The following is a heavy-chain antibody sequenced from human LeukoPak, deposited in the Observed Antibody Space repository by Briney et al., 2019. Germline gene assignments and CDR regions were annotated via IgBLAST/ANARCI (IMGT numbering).Heavy chain of an antibody. CDR2: ISYDGTSQ. V-gene: IGHV3-30*18. Sequence: PGRSLRLSCAASGFTFSSYGMHWVRQAPGKGLEWVAGISYDGTSQKYADSMKGRFTIFRDNSKSTLSLQMNSLRAEDTAVYYCAKDPSGVYDFDYWGQGTLVTVSS. D-gene: IGHD2-8*01. CDR1: GFTFSSYG. CDR3: AKDPSGVYDFDY. J-gene: IGHJ4*02.